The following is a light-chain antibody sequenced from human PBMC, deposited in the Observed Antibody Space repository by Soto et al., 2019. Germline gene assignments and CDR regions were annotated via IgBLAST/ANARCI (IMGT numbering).Light chain of an antibody. V-gene: IGLV2-14*01. CDR3: SSYTRSSTLALGV. Sequence: QSALTQPASVSGSPGQSITISCTGTSSDVGGYNYVSWYQQHPGKAPKLMIYDVSNRPSGVSNRFSGSKSGNTASLTISGLQAEDEADYYCSSYTRSSTLALGVFGGGTKLTVL. J-gene: IGLJ3*02. CDR1: SSDVGGYNY. CDR2: DVS.